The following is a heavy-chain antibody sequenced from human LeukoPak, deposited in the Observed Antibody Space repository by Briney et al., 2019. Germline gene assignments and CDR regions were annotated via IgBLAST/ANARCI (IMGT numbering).Heavy chain of an antibody. V-gene: IGHV3-30*02. J-gene: IGHJ6*03. Sequence: GSLRLSCAASGFTFSSYGMHWVRQAPGKGLEWVAFIRYDGSNKYYADSVKGRFTISRDNAKNSLYLQMNSLRAEDTAVYYCAKWSHYYYYYYMDVWGKGTTVTVSS. D-gene: IGHD3-3*01. CDR3: AKWSHYYYYYYMDV. CDR1: GFTFSSYG. CDR2: IRYDGSNK.